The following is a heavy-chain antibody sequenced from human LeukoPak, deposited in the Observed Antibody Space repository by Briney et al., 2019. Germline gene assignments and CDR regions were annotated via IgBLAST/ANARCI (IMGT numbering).Heavy chain of an antibody. CDR2: IYHSGST. Sequence: PSETLSLTCTVSGGSISSFYWSWIRQPPGKGLEWIGYIYHSGSTNYNPSLKSRVTISVDTSKNQFSLKVSSVTPEDTAVYYCSRELAWGPADYWGQGTLVTVSS. J-gene: IGHJ4*02. V-gene: IGHV4-59*12. D-gene: IGHD7-27*01. CDR1: GGSISSFY. CDR3: SRELAWGPADY.